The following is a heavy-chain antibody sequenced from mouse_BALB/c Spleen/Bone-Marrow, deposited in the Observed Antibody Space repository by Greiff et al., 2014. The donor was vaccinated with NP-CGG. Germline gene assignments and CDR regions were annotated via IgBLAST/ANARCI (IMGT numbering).Heavy chain of an antibody. V-gene: IGHV1-7*01. J-gene: IGHJ2*01. Sequence: VQLQQSGAELAKPGASVKMSCKASGYTFSSYWIHWVKQKPGQGLEWIGYINPNTGYSEYNQKFKDKASLTADKSSSTAYMQLSSLTSDDSAVYFCSKGGISTDWGQGTTLTVSS. D-gene: IGHD1-1*01. CDR3: SKGGISTD. CDR2: INPNTGYS. CDR1: GYTFSSYW.